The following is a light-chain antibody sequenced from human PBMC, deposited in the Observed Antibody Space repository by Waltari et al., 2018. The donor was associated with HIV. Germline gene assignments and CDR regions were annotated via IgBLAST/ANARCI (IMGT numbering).Light chain of an antibody. Sequence: QSVLTHPPSTSGTPGQKVTSSCSGSSSNIGTNSVYWYQKLPGTAPKLLTYKNDQRPSGVPDRFSGSKSGASASLAIIGLRSGDEGDYYCAGWDESLSGVIFGGGTKLSVL. CDR1: SSNIGTNS. CDR2: KND. CDR3: AGWDESLSGVI. J-gene: IGLJ2*01. V-gene: IGLV1-47*01.